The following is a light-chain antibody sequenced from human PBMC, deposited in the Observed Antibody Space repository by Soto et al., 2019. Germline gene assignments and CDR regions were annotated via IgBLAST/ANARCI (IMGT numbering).Light chain of an antibody. CDR2: EGI. CDR3: CSYAGSGTDNYV. V-gene: IGLV2-23*01. Sequence: QSVLPQPASVSGSPGQSITISCTGTSSDIGTYNLVSWYQHYPGKAPKLMIYEGIKRPSGVSNRFSGSKSGNTAFLTISGLQAEDEADYYCCSYAGSGTDNYVFGSGTKATVL. J-gene: IGLJ1*01. CDR1: SSDIGTYNL.